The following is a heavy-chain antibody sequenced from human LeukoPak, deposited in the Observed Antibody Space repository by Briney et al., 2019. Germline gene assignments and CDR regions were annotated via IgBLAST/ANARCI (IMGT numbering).Heavy chain of an antibody. J-gene: IGHJ4*02. D-gene: IGHD1-7*01. CDR1: GFRVSIKY. V-gene: IGHV3-53*01. CDR3: AAAEGNYYFDY. Sequence: GGSLRLSCAASGFRVSIKYMSWVRQAPGKGLEWASVIYSGGDTYYADSVKGRFTSSRDNSKNTLYLQMSSLRAEDTAVYYCAAAEGNYYFDYWGQGTLVTVSS. CDR2: IYSGGDT.